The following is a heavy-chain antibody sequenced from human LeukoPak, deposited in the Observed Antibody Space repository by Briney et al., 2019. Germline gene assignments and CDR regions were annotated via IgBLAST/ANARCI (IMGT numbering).Heavy chain of an antibody. CDR3: ARAAYSGSYYVH. CDR2: ISSSSSYI. V-gene: IGHV3-21*01. D-gene: IGHD1-26*01. CDR1: GFAFSSYS. J-gene: IGHJ4*02. Sequence: GGSLRLSCAASGFAFSSYSMSWVRQAPGKGLEWVSFISSSSSYIYSADSIKGRFTISRDNAKNSLYLQMNSLRAEDTAVYYCARAAYSGSYYVHWGQGTPVTVSS.